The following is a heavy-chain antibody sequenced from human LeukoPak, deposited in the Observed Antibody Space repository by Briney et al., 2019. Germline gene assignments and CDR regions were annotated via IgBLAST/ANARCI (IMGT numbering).Heavy chain of an antibody. Sequence: GGSLRLSCAAYGFTFSSYAMTWVRQAPGEGLQWVSGISGSGTSAYYADSVKGRFTISRDNSKNTLYLQMNSLRAEDTAVYYCARDRTMIVVVIHDAFDIWGQGTMVAVSS. D-gene: IGHD3-22*01. J-gene: IGHJ3*02. CDR3: ARDRTMIVVVIHDAFDI. CDR1: GFTFSSYA. CDR2: ISGSGTSA. V-gene: IGHV3-23*01.